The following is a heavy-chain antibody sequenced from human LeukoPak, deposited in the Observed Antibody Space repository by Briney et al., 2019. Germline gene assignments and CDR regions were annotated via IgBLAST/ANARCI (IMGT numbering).Heavy chain of an antibody. D-gene: IGHD2/OR15-2a*01. CDR2: IYNSGST. J-gene: IGHJ4*02. V-gene: IGHV4-59*01. CDR3: ARRPTVTTFFDY. Sequence: SETLSLTCTVSGGSISSYYWSWIRQPPGKGLEWIGYIYNSGSTNYNPPLKSRVTISVDTSKNQFSLKVSSVTAADTAVYYCARRPTVTTFFDYWGQGTLVTVSS. CDR1: GGSISSYY.